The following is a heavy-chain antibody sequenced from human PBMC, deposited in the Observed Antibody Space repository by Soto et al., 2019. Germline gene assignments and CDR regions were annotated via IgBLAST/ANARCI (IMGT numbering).Heavy chain of an antibody. CDR2: IYYSANT. CDR3: ASQAGYGSGTYSYSQRTDALNI. V-gene: IGHV4-39*02. J-gene: IGHJ3*02. D-gene: IGHD3-10*01. Sequence: QLQLQESGPGLVKPSETLSLTCTVSGGSISRSSNYWGWLRQSPGKGLEWIGSIYYSANTYYNPSLNSRVTISVETSKDHLSLRLNSVTAADTAVYYCASQAGYGSGTYSYSQRTDALNIWGRGTMVTVSS. CDR1: GGSISRSSNY.